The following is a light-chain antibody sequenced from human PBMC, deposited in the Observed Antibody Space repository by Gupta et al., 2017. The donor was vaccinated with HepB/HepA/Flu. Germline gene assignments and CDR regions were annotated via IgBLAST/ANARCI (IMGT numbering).Light chain of an antibody. CDR3: SSYTSSSTL. CDR2: DVS. V-gene: IGLV2-14*03. Sequence: QSALTQPASVSGCPGQSFTISCTGTSRDVGGYNYVSWYQQHPGKAPKLMIYDVSNRPSGVSNRFSGSKSGNTASLTISGLQAEDEADYYCSSYTSSSTLFGGGTKLTVL. CDR1: SRDVGGYNY. J-gene: IGLJ2*01.